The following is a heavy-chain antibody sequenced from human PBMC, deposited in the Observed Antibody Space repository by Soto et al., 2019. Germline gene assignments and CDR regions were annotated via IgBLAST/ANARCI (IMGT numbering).Heavy chain of an antibody. CDR2: IIPIFGTA. CDR3: AREGDTTNGGDYYGMDV. Sequence: QVQLAQSGAEVKKPGSSVKVSCKASGGTFSSYAIGWVRQAPGQGLEWMGGIIPIFGTANYAQKFQGRVTITADESTSTAYMELSSLRSEDTAVYYCAREGDTTNGGDYYGMDVWGQGTTVTVSS. V-gene: IGHV1-69*12. D-gene: IGHD3-16*01. J-gene: IGHJ6*02. CDR1: GGTFSSYA.